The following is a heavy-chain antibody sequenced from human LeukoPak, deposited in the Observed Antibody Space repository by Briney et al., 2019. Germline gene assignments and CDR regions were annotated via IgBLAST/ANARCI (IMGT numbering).Heavy chain of an antibody. CDR2: IYYSGSN. D-gene: IGHD4-23*01. CDR3: ASYGGSGGHDFEI. V-gene: IGHV4-59*08. Sequence: SDTLSLTCTVSGCSFSSYYWHWIRQPPGKGLELIGYIYYSGSNNYNPSLKSRVAISVDMSKNQFSLKLCSVTAADTAVYYCASYGGSGGHDFEIWGQGTMVTVSS. J-gene: IGHJ3*02. CDR1: GCSFSSYY.